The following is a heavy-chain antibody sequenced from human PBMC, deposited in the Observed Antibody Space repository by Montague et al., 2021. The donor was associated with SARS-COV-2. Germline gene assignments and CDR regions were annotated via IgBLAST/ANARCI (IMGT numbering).Heavy chain of an antibody. CDR3: ANFWRTQLLFGYPYYCLDV. CDR1: GGSISSYY. V-gene: IGHV4-59*01. Sequence: SETLSLTCTVSGGSISSYYWSWIRQTPERGLQWIGYISYSGSTNYNPSLKSRVTISVDTSKNHFTLRLSSVTAADTAVYYCANFWRTQLLFGYPYYCLDVWGQGTPVTVSS. CDR2: ISYSGST. J-gene: IGHJ6*02. D-gene: IGHD2-2*01.